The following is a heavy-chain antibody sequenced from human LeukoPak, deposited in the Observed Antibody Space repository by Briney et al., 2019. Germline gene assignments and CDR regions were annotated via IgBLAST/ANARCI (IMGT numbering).Heavy chain of an antibody. CDR1: GFTFSGYE. CDR2: ISGSGGSM. V-gene: IGHV3-48*03. J-gene: IGHJ3*02. D-gene: IGHD2-15*01. Sequence: PGGSLRLSCAASGFTFSGYEMNWVRQAPGKGLEWVSYISGSGGSMYYVDSVKGRFTISRDNAKNSLYLQMNTLRAEDTAIYYCARDHVCSGGNCYSAFDIWGQGTRVTVSS. CDR3: ARDHVCSGGNCYSAFDI.